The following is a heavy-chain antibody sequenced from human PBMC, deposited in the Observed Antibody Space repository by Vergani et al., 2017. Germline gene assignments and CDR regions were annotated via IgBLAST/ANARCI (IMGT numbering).Heavy chain of an antibody. J-gene: IGHJ4*02. CDR1: GFTFSSYS. Sequence: EVQLVESGGGLVKPGGSLRLSCAASGFTFSSYSMNWVRQAPGKGLEWVSSISSSISYIYYADSVKGRFTISRDNAKNSLYLQMNSLRAEDTAVYYCARVLTYYYDSSGSPGWGQGTLVTVSS. CDR2: ISSSISYI. D-gene: IGHD3-22*01. V-gene: IGHV3-21*01. CDR3: ARVLTYYYDSSGSPG.